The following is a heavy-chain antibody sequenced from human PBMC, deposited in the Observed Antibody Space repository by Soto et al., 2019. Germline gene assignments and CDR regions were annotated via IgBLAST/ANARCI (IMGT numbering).Heavy chain of an antibody. V-gene: IGHV2-5*02. J-gene: IGHJ3*02. CDR3: AHSDTILGVVIGAFDI. Sequence: SGPTLVNPRQTLTLTCTFSGFSLSTSGVGVGWIRQPPGKALEWLALIYWDDDKRYSPSLKSRLTITKDTSKNQVVLTMTNMDPVDTATYYFAHSDTILGVVIGAFDIWGKGTMVTVSS. D-gene: IGHD3-3*01. CDR1: GFSLSTSGVG. CDR2: IYWDDDK.